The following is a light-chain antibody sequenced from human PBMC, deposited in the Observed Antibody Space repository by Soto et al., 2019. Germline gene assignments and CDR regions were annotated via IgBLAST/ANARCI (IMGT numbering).Light chain of an antibody. CDR3: QQYGSSGT. CDR1: QSVSNNY. J-gene: IGKJ1*01. V-gene: IGKV3-20*01. CDR2: GAS. Sequence: IVFTLSPGTLSLSTGERATLSCRASQSVSNNYLAWYQQKPGQAPRLLIYGASNRATGIPDRFSGSGSGTDFTLTISRLEPEDFAVYYCQQYGSSGTFGQGTKVDI.